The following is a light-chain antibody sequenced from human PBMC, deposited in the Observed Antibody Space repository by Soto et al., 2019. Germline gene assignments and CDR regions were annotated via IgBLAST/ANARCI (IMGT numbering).Light chain of an antibody. V-gene: IGLV2-23*01. J-gene: IGLJ1*01. CDR3: CSYAGSRTYV. CDR1: SSDVGSYNL. Sequence: ALTQPASVSGSPGQSITISCTGTSSDVGSYNLVSWYQQHPGKAPKLMIYEGSKRPSGVSNRFSGSESGNTASLTISGLQAEDEADYYCCSYAGSRTYVFGTGTKVTVL. CDR2: EGS.